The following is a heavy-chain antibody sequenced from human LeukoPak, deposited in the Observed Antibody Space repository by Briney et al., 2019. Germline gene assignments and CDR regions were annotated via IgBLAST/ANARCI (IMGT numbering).Heavy chain of an antibody. V-gene: IGHV4-39*01. CDR3: ARGGGSYSDY. Sequence: PSETLSLTCTVSGGSMSSSSYYWVWFRQPPGKGLEWIGSISYSGRTYYHPSLKSRVTISVDTSKKQFSLRLSSVTAADTAVYYCARGGGSYSDYWGQGTLVTVSS. D-gene: IGHD1-26*01. CDR1: GGSMSSSSYY. CDR2: ISYSGRT. J-gene: IGHJ4*02.